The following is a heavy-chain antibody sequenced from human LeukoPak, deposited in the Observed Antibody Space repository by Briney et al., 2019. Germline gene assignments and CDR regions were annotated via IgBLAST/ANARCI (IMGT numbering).Heavy chain of an antibody. J-gene: IGHJ4*02. CDR3: ARGLVMVWTPGDDFDY. CDR1: GFSFSSYW. Sequence: TGGSLRLSCVASGFSFSSYWMHWVRQAPGKGLAWVARINEDASTITYADSVRGRFTISRDNAKNTLYLQMNSLRAEDTAVYYCARGLVMVWTPGDDFDYWGQGILVTVSS. D-gene: IGHD2-21*01. V-gene: IGHV3-74*01. CDR2: INEDASTI.